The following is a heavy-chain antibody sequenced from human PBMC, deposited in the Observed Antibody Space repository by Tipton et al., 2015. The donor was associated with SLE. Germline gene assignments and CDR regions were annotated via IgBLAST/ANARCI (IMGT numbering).Heavy chain of an antibody. Sequence: TLSLTCTVSGGSISSGSYYWSWIRQPAGKGLEWIGRIYTSGSTNYNPSLQSRVTISVDTSKNQFSLKLSSVTAADTAVYYCARGRWIAAAGTGYYMDVWGKGTTVTVSS. CDR3: ARGRWIAAAGTGYYMDV. J-gene: IGHJ6*03. CDR1: GGSISSGSYY. V-gene: IGHV4-61*02. D-gene: IGHD6-13*01. CDR2: IYTSGST.